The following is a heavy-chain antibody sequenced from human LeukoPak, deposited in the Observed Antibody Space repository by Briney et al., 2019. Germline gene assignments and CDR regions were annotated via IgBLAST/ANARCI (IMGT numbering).Heavy chain of an antibody. V-gene: IGHV3-7*01. CDR2: IRQDGSAK. CDR1: GFTFSTYW. CDR3: TRDRQGPKLYEMHV. D-gene: IGHD3-10*01. Sequence: QPGGSLRLSCAASGFTFSTYWMSWVRQAPGKGLEWVANIRQDGSAKYYLDSVKGRFTISRDNAKNSLYLQMNSLRAEDTAVYSCTRDRQGPKLYEMHVWGQGTTVTVSS. J-gene: IGHJ6*02.